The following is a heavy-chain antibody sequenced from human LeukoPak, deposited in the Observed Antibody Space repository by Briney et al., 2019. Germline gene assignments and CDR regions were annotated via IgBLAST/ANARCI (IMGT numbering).Heavy chain of an antibody. CDR1: GGSISNYY. Sequence: LETLSLTCTVPGGSISNYYWSWIRQPPGKGLEWIGYIYYSGSTNYNPSLKSRVTISVDTSKNQFSLKLNSVTAADTAVYYCARRNYAYLDYWGQGTLVTVSS. CDR3: ARRNYAYLDY. V-gene: IGHV4-59*01. CDR2: IYYSGST. D-gene: IGHD4-11*01. J-gene: IGHJ4*02.